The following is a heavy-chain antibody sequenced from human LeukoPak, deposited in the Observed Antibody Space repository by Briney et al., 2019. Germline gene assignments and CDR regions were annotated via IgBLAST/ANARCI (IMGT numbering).Heavy chain of an antibody. CDR3: ARGTGYCSGGSCYSGYFDY. CDR1: GGSISSYY. V-gene: IGHV4-59*01. J-gene: IGHJ4*02. CDR2: IYYSGST. D-gene: IGHD2-15*01. Sequence: SETLSLTCTVSGGSISSYYWSWIRQPPGKGLEWIGYIYYSGSTNYNPSLKSRVTISVDTSKNQFSLKLSSVTAADTAVYYCARGTGYCSGGSCYSGYFDYWGQGTLVTVSS.